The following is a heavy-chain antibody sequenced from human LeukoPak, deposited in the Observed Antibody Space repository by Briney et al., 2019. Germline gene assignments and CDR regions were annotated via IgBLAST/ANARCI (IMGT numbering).Heavy chain of an antibody. V-gene: IGHV3-23*01. CDR2: ISGSGDTT. J-gene: IGHJ4*02. Sequence: GGSLRLSCTASGFTLRNYAMSWVRQAPGKGLEWVSGISGSGDTTDYADSVKGRFTISRDNSKKTLYLQMNSLRAEDTAVYYCAKQWRVRVLGYFDDWGQGTLVTVSS. D-gene: IGHD6-19*01. CDR3: AKQWRVRVLGYFDD. CDR1: GFTLRNYA.